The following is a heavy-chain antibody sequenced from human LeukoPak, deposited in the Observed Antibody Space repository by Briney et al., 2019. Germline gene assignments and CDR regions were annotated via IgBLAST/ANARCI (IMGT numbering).Heavy chain of an antibody. CDR3: ATGPPYYDFWSGYSYFDY. D-gene: IGHD3-3*01. V-gene: IGHV3-23*01. Sequence: GGSLRLSCAASGFTFSSYAMSWVRQAPGKGLEWVSAISGSGGSTYYADSVKGRFTISRDNSKNTLYLQMNSLRAEDTAVYYCATGPPYYDFWSGYSYFDYWGQGTLVTVSS. CDR1: GFTFSSYA. J-gene: IGHJ4*02. CDR2: ISGSGGST.